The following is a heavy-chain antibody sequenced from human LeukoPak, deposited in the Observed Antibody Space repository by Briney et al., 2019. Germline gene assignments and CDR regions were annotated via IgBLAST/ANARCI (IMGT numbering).Heavy chain of an antibody. J-gene: IGHJ6*03. Sequence: GGSLRLSCAASGFTFSRCGMHWVRQAPGKGLEWGSAISGSRGHTYYADSVRGRFTIPRDNSKNTLYLQMNSLKTEDTAVYYRTTDPDKRIRGFSDYYYCYMDVWGKGTTVTVYS. CDR1: GFTFSRCG. V-gene: IGHV3-23*01. D-gene: IGHD2/OR15-2a*01. CDR3: TTDPDKRIRGFSDYYYCYMDV. CDR2: ISGSRGHT.